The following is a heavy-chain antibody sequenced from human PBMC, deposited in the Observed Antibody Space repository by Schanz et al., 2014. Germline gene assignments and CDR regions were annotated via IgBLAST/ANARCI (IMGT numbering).Heavy chain of an antibody. CDR2: IYYSGNT. D-gene: IGHD3-10*01. J-gene: IGHJ4*02. CDR3: ALREKPYGPFAS. CDR1: GGSISSGGYS. V-gene: IGHV4-30-2*06. Sequence: LQLQESGSGLMKPSQTLSLTCAVSGGSISSGGYSWNWIRQSPGKGLEWIGYIYYSGNTYYNPSLKSRVTIPVARSKNQFSLRLDPVTAADTAVYYCALREKPYGPFASWGQGALVTVSS.